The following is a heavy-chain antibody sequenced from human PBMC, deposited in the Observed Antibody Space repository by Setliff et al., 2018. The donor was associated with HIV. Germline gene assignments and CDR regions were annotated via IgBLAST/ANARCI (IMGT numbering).Heavy chain of an antibody. Sequence: SETLSLTCSVSGASIRGHYWSWIRQSPGKGLEWIGNIYYSGNTNYSPSFKSRVTISVDTSKNQFSLRVNSVTAAGTAVYYCARSLVPSGYYYGRHAFDIWGQGTKVTVSS. CDR1: GASIRGHY. CDR2: IYYSGNT. D-gene: IGHD3-22*01. CDR3: ARSLVPSGYYYGRHAFDI. V-gene: IGHV4-59*08. J-gene: IGHJ3*02.